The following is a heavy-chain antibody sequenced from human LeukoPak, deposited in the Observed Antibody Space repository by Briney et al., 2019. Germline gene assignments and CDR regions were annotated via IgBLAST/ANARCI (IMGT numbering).Heavy chain of an antibody. CDR2: ICYGGST. Sequence: SQTLSLTCTVSGGSISSGGYYWSWIRQHPGKGLEWIGYICYGGSTYYNPSLKSRVTISVDTSKNQFSLKLSSVTAADTAVYYCAREAGATTSPFDYWGQGTLVTVSS. J-gene: IGHJ4*02. D-gene: IGHD1-26*01. CDR3: AREAGATTSPFDY. V-gene: IGHV4-31*03. CDR1: GGSISSGGYY.